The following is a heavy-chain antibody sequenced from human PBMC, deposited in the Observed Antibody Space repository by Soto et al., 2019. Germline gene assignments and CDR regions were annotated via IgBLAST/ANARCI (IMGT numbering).Heavy chain of an antibody. J-gene: IGHJ5*02. Sequence: GGSLRLSWAASGFTFSNYGMSWVRQAPGKGLEWVSSISGSGGSTYYADSVKGRFTISRDNSKNTLYVQMNSLRAEDTAVYFCAKDAPPDWFDPWGQGPLVTVSS. CDR2: ISGSGGST. CDR3: AKDAPPDWFDP. CDR1: GFTFSNYG. V-gene: IGHV3-23*01.